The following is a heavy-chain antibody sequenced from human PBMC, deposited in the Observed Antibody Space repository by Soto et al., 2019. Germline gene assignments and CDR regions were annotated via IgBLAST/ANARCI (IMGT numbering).Heavy chain of an antibody. CDR3: ARDVDTALWGMDV. CDR1: GGPFSSYT. J-gene: IGHJ6*02. CDR2: IIPILGIA. V-gene: IGHV1-69*08. Sequence: QVQLVQSGAEVKKPGSSVKVSCKSSGGPFSSYTISRVRQAPGQGLEWMGRIIPILGIANYAQKFQGRVTITADKSTSTDYMVLSSLRSEDTAVYYCARDVDTALWGMDVWGQGTTVTVSS. D-gene: IGHD5-18*01.